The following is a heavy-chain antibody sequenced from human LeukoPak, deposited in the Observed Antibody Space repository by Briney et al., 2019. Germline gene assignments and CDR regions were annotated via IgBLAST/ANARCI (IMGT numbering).Heavy chain of an antibody. J-gene: IGHJ4*02. CDR1: GGSFSGYY. Sequence: SETLSLTCAVYGGSFSGYYWSWIRQPPGKGLEWIGEINHSGSTNYNPSLKSRVTISVDTSKNQFSLKLSSVTAADTAVYYCARRDFWSGYSRFDYWGQGTLVTVSS. CDR2: INHSGST. V-gene: IGHV4-34*01. D-gene: IGHD3-3*01. CDR3: ARRDFWSGYSRFDY.